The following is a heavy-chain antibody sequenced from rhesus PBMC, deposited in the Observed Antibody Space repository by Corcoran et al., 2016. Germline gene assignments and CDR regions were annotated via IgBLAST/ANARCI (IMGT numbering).Heavy chain of an antibody. V-gene: IGHV4-106*01. CDR1: GGSISDDYY. CDR3: ARGSNSPAY. CDR2: ISGSGGGT. J-gene: IGHJ4*01. D-gene: IGHD4-23*01. Sequence: QVQLQESGPGLVKPSETLSLTCAVSGGSISDDYYWHLIRQPPGKGLEWIGYISGSGGGTNYNPSLTNRVTISIDTSKNQFSLKLNSVTAADTAVYYCARGSNSPAYWGQGVLVTVSS.